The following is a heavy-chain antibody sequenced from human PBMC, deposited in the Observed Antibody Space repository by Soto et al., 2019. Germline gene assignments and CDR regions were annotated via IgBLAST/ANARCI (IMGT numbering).Heavy chain of an antibody. V-gene: IGHV1-69*13. Sequence: GASMKVSCKASGCTFTSYDINWVRQAPGQGLEWMGGIIPIFGTANYAQKFQGRVTITADESTSTAYMELSSLRSEDTAVYYCARGYYYGSGGPLDYWGQGTLVTVSS. CDR2: IIPIFGTA. J-gene: IGHJ4*02. CDR3: ARGYYYGSGGPLDY. D-gene: IGHD3-10*01. CDR1: GCTFTSYD.